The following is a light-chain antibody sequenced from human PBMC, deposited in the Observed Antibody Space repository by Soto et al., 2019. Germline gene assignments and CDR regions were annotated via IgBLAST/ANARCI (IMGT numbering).Light chain of an antibody. Sequence: DIQMTQSPSTLSASVGDRVTITCRASQSISSWLAWYQQKPGKAPNLLIYKASSLESGAPPRFSGSGSGTEFTLTISSLQPDDFATYYCQQYHSYRWAFGRGTKVDIK. J-gene: IGKJ1*01. CDR2: KAS. V-gene: IGKV1-5*03. CDR3: QQYHSYRWA. CDR1: QSISSW.